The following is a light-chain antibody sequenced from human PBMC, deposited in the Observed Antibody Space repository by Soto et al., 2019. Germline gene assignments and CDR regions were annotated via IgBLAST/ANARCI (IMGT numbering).Light chain of an antibody. CDR2: GAS. V-gene: IGKV3-20*01. CDR3: QQYDSTPPT. J-gene: IGKJ1*01. CDR1: QSVNSNY. Sequence: PGARATLSCRASQSVNSNYLAWYQRKPGQAPRLLIYGASNRATDIPYRFSASGSGTDFTLTITRLEAEDFAVYYWQQYDSTPPTFGQGTKVEVK.